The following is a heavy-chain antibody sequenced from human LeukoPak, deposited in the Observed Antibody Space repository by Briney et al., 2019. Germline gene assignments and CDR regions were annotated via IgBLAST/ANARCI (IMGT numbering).Heavy chain of an antibody. J-gene: IGHJ4*02. Sequence: GGSLRLSCAASGFTFSSYSMNWVRQAPGKGLEWVSSISSSSSSYIYYADSVKGRFTISRDNAKNSLYLQMNSLRAEDTAVYYCARGILDTAMVKTNWGQGTLVTVSS. CDR1: GFTFSSYS. CDR3: ARGILDTAMVKTN. D-gene: IGHD5-18*01. CDR2: ISSSSSSYI. V-gene: IGHV3-21*01.